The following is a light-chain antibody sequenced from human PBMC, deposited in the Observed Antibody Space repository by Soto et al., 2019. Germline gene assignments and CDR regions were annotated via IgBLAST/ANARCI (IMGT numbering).Light chain of an antibody. J-gene: IGKJ5*01. CDR2: LAS. CDR3: LEGLQTPRT. V-gene: IGKV2-28*01. Sequence: DIVLTQSPLSLPVTPGEPASISCRSSQTLLHSNGYNYLDWXLQKPGQCPQLLISLASNRASGVPDRSGASGSDRDCTVNISRGEAVHVGSYYCLEGLQTPRTFGPGTRLEIK. CDR1: QTLLHSNGYNY.